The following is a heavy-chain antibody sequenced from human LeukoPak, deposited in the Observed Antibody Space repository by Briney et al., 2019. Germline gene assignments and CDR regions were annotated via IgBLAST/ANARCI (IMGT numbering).Heavy chain of an antibody. V-gene: IGHV3-7*01. D-gene: IGHD5-12*01. J-gene: IGHJ4*02. CDR3: ARLAGGYGLYY. CDR1: GFTFSSYW. CDR2: IKQDGSEK. Sequence: PGGSLRLSCAPSGFTFSSYWMSWVRQAPGKGLEWVANIKQDGSEKYYVDSVKGRFTISRDNAKNSLYLQMNSLRAEDTAVYYCARLAGGYGLYYWGQGTLVTVSS.